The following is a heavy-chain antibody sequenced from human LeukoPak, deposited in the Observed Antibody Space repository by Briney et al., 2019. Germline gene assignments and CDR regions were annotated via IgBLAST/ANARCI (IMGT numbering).Heavy chain of an antibody. CDR2: INGSGGST. Sequence: GGSLRLSCAASGFTFSSYAMSWVRQAPGKGLEWVSAINGSGGSTYYADSVKGRFTISRDNSKNTLYLQMNSLRAEDTAVYYCAKDLKIVVAGTDYWGQGTLVTVSS. V-gene: IGHV3-23*01. CDR1: GFTFSSYA. CDR3: AKDLKIVVAGTDY. D-gene: IGHD6-19*01. J-gene: IGHJ4*02.